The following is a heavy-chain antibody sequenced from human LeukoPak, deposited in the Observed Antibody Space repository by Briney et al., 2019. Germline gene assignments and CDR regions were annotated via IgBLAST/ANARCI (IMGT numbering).Heavy chain of an antibody. J-gene: IGHJ4*02. Sequence: ETPSLTCTVSGGSISSYYWSWVRQAPGKGLEWVANIKQDGSEKYYVDSVKGRFTISRDNAKNSLYLQMNSLRAEDTAVYYCARDSVAGADYWGQGTLVTVSS. CDR3: ARDSVAGADY. CDR1: GGSISSYY. D-gene: IGHD6-19*01. CDR2: IKQDGSEK. V-gene: IGHV3-7*01.